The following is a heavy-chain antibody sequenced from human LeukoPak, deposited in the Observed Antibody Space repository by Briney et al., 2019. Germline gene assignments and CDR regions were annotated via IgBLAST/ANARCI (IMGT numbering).Heavy chain of an antibody. J-gene: IGHJ5*02. V-gene: IGHV4-30-4*01. CDR2: IYYSGST. D-gene: IGHD5-12*01. CDR3: ASGYDDNNWFDP. Sequence: SETLSLTCTVSGGSISSGDYYWSWIRQPPGKGLEWIGYIYYSGSTYYNPSLKSRVTISVDTSKNQFSLKLSSVTAADTAGYYCASGYDDNNWFDPWGQGTLVTVSS. CDR1: GGSISSGDYY.